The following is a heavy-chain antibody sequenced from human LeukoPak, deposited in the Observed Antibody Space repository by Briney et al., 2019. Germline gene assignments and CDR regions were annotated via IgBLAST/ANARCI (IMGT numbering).Heavy chain of an antibody. CDR1: EFVFSDYY. V-gene: IGHV3-11*01. D-gene: IGHD3-22*01. J-gene: IGHJ4*02. CDR2: ISDSGSTI. Sequence: PGGSLRLSCAASEFVFSDYYMSWIRQAPGKGLEWVSYISDSGSTIYYADSVKGRFTISRDNVKNSLYLQMNSLRAEDTAVYFCAKRGVVIRVILVGFHKEAYYFDSWGQGALVTVSS. CDR3: AKRGVVIRVILVGFHKEAYYFDS.